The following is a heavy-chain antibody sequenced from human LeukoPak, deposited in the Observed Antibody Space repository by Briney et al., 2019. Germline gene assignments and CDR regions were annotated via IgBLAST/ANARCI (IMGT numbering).Heavy chain of an antibody. CDR2: IIPIFGTA. Sequence: SVKVSCKASGYTFTSYAISWVRQAPGQGLEWMGGIIPIFGTANYAQKFQGRVTITADESTSTAYMELSSLRSEDTAVYYCARDHPGYSLDYWGQGTLVTVSS. CDR3: ARDHPGYSLDY. D-gene: IGHD5-18*01. V-gene: IGHV1-69*13. CDR1: GYTFTSYA. J-gene: IGHJ4*02.